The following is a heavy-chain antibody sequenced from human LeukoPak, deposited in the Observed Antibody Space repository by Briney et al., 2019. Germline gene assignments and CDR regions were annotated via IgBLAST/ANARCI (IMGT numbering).Heavy chain of an antibody. J-gene: IGHJ4*02. CDR2: IYYSGST. V-gene: IGHV4-39*07. CDR1: GGSISSSSYY. D-gene: IGHD3-22*01. CDR3: ARGYDSSGSYFDY. Sequence: SETLSLTCTVSGGSISSSSYYWGWIRQPPGKGLEWIGSIYYSGSTYYNPSLKSRVTISVDTSKNQFSLKLSSVTAADTAVYYCARGYDSSGSYFDYWGQGTLVTVSS.